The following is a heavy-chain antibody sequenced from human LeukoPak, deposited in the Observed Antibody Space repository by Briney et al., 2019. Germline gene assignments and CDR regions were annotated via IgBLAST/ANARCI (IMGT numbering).Heavy chain of an antibody. V-gene: IGHV3-23*01. CDR3: ARSGGGWHGGY. J-gene: IGHJ4*02. CDR1: GFTFSSYA. CDR2: FSGSGGST. Sequence: GGSLRLSCAASGFTFSSYAMSWVRQAPGKGLEWVSAFSGSGGSTYYADSVKGRFTISRDNSKNTPYLQMNSLRAEDTAVYFCARSGGGWHGGYWGQGTLVTVSS. D-gene: IGHD6-19*01.